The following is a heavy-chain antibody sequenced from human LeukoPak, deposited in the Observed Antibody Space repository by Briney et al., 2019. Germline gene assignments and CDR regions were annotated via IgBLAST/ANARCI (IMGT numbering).Heavy chain of an antibody. Sequence: GGSLRLSCTASRFTFGDYAMRWVRQAPAKGLEWVGFIRSKAYGGTTEYAASVKGRFTISRDDSKSIAYLQMNSLKTEDTAVYYCTRIRGYSGYDSFFDYWGQGTLVTVSS. D-gene: IGHD5-12*01. CDR2: IRSKAYGGTT. CDR1: RFTFGDYA. V-gene: IGHV3-49*04. J-gene: IGHJ4*02. CDR3: TRIRGYSGYDSFFDY.